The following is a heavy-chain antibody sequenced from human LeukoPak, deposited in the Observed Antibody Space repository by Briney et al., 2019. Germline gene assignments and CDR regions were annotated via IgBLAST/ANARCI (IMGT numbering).Heavy chain of an antibody. D-gene: IGHD6-19*01. CDR1: GGSISSGGYY. CDR2: IYYSGST. CDR3: AREWVGEIAVADYYYGMDV. V-gene: IGHV4-31*03. J-gene: IGHJ6*02. Sequence: PSETLSLTCTVSGGSISSGGYYWSWIRQHPGKGLEWIGYIYYSGSTYYNPSLKSRVTISVDTSKNQFSLKLSSVTAADTAVYYCAREWVGEIAVADYYYGMDVWGQGTTVTVSS.